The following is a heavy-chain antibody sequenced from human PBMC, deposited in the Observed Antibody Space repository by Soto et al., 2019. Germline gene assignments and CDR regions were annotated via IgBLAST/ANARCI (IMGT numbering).Heavy chain of an antibody. CDR2: IYYSGTT. V-gene: IGHV4-31*03. D-gene: IGHD2-2*01. Sequence: QVQLQESGPGLVKPSQTLSLTCTVSGGSIDSDGSYWSWIRQSPGEGLEWLGYIYYSGTTYYNPSLKSRVSISLDTSKNQFSLKLSSVTAADTAIYYCARVHCFSSSCSYLDLWGRGTLVTVSS. J-gene: IGHJ2*01. CDR1: GGSIDSDGSY. CDR3: ARVHCFSSSCSYLDL.